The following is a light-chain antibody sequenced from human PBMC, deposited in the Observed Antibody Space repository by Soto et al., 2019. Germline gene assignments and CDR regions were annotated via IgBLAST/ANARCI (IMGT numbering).Light chain of an antibody. CDR2: VAS. V-gene: IGKV3-11*01. J-gene: IGKJ5*01. Sequence: IVLTQSPATLSLSPWERATLSCRASQSFSNYLAWYQQKPGQAPRLLISVASNRATGIPARFSGSGSGTDFTLTISSLESEDFAVYYCQQRGTFGQGTRLEIK. CDR3: QQRGT. CDR1: QSFSNY.